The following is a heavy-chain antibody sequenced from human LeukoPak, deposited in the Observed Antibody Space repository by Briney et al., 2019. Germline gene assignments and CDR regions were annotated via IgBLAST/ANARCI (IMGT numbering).Heavy chain of an antibody. CDR1: GFTFSSYS. CDR2: ISSSSGTI. V-gene: IGHV3-48*01. CDR3: TRDVRLRHKYYYMDV. D-gene: IGHD4-17*01. Sequence: GGSLRLSCAASGFTFSSYSMNWVRQAPGKGLEWVSYISSSSGTIYYADSVKGRFTISRDNAKNSLYLQMNSLRAEDTAVYYCTRDVRLRHKYYYMDVWGKGTTVTVS. J-gene: IGHJ6*03.